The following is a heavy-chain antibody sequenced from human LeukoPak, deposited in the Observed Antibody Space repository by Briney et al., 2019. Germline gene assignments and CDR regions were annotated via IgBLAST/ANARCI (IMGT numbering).Heavy chain of an antibody. CDR3: ARQGDYYGSGSPHDY. CDR2: IYYSGST. CDR1: GGSISSSSYY. V-gene: IGHV4-39*01. J-gene: IGHJ4*02. Sequence: KPSETLSLTCTVSGGSISSSSYYWGWIRQPPGKGLEWIGSIYYSGSTYYNPSLKSRVTISVDTYKNQFSLKLSSVTAADTAVYYCARQGDYYGSGSPHDYWGQGTLVTVSS. D-gene: IGHD3-10*01.